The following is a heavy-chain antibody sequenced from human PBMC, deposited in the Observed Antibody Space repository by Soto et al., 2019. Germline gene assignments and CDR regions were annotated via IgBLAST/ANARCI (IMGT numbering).Heavy chain of an antibody. V-gene: IGHV1-69*13. D-gene: IGHD3-3*01. CDR1: GRTFGSYA. J-gene: IGHJ4*02. CDR3: ARGSFGDFYHDY. Sequence: SVKVSCKASGRTFGSYAISWVRQAPGQGLEWMGGIIPIFGTANYAQKFQGRVTITADESTSTAYMELSSLRSEDTAVYYCARGSFGDFYHDYWGQGTLVTVSS. CDR2: IIPIFGTA.